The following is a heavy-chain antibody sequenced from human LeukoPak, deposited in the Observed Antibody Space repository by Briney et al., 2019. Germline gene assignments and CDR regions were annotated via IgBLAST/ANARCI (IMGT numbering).Heavy chain of an antibody. CDR3: ARDSPELEAPSILRYFDIISPGDAFDI. V-gene: IGHV4-39*07. D-gene: IGHD3-9*01. CDR1: CGSPSRGGDY. J-gene: IGHJ3*02. CDR2: NYFSGRN. Sequence: SGAPSPPRTVSCGSPSRGGDYLGWSRPPPREGLGGGGGNYFSGRNPYKPSLKSRVTISVDTSKNQFSLKLSSVTAADTAVYYCARDSPELEAPSILRYFDIISPGDAFDIWGQGTMVTVSS.